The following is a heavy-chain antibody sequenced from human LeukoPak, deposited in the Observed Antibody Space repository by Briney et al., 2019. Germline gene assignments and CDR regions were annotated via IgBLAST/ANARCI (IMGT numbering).Heavy chain of an antibody. Sequence: GAAVKVSCKASGYTFTGYYMHWVRQAPGQGLEWMGWINPNSGGTNYAQKFQGRVTMTRDTSISTAYMELSRLGSDDTAVYYCARGHCSSTSCYVWVWSYWGQGTLVTVSS. D-gene: IGHD2-2*01. CDR2: INPNSGGT. CDR1: GYTFTGYY. CDR3: ARGHCSSTSCYVWVWSY. J-gene: IGHJ4*02. V-gene: IGHV1-2*02.